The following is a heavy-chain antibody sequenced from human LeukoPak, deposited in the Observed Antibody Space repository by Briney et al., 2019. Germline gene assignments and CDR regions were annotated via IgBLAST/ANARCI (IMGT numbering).Heavy chain of an antibody. CDR3: ARVLYYYDSSGYEQLDY. D-gene: IGHD3-22*01. Sequence: GASVKVSCKASGYTFTGYYMHWVRQAPGQGLEWMGWINPNSGGTSYAQKFQGRVTMTRDTSISTAYMELSRLRSDDTAVYYCARVLYYYDSSGYEQLDYWGQGTLVTVSS. CDR2: INPNSGGT. J-gene: IGHJ4*02. V-gene: IGHV1-2*02. CDR1: GYTFTGYY.